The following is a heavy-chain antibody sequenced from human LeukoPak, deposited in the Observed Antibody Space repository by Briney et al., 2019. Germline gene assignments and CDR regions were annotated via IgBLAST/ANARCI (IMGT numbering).Heavy chain of an antibody. CDR2: ISGSGGST. V-gene: IGHV3-23*01. CDR1: GFTFSSYA. Sequence: GGSLRLSCAASGFTFSSYAMSWVRQAPGKGLEWVSAISGSGGSTYYADSVKGRFTISRDNSKNTLYLQMNSLRAEDTAVYYCAKDSAVIAVATNWFDPWGQGTLVTVPS. J-gene: IGHJ5*02. D-gene: IGHD6-19*01. CDR3: AKDSAVIAVATNWFDP.